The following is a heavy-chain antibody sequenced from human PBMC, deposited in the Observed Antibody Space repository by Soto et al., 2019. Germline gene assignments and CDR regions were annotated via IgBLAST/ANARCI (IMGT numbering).Heavy chain of an antibody. Sequence: TLSLTCTVSGASIRSTDYYWSWIRQAPGKGLEWIGYVYYTGSTYYNPSLMSRLTISVDTSKNQFSLKLTSVTAAETAVYYCVRTAREGAVAPHWFDRWGQGTQVTVSS. CDR2: VYYTGST. D-gene: IGHD2-21*02. V-gene: IGHV4-30-4*01. J-gene: IGHJ5*02. CDR3: VRTAREGAVAPHWFDR. CDR1: GASIRSTDYY.